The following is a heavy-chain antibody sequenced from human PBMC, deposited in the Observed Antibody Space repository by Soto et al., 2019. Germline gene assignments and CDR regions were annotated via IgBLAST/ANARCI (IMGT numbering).Heavy chain of an antibody. CDR2: INHSGST. Sequence: SETLSLTCAVYGGSFSGYYWSWIRQPPGKGLEWIGEINHSGSTNYNPSLKSRVTISVDTSKNQFSLKLSSVTAADTAVYYCARGENVLLWFGESFRFDPWGQGTLVTVSS. D-gene: IGHD3-10*01. V-gene: IGHV4-34*01. CDR1: GGSFSGYY. CDR3: ARGENVLLWFGESFRFDP. J-gene: IGHJ5*02.